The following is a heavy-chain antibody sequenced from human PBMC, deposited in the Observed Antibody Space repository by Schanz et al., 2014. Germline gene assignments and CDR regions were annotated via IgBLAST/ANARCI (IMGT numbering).Heavy chain of an antibody. D-gene: IGHD3-10*01. CDR1: GGSISSHF. CDR2: MYHSGSS. J-gene: IGHJ4*02. V-gene: IGHV4-59*11. Sequence: QVQLQEPGPGLVKPSETLSLTCTVSGGSISSHFWSWIRQPPGKGLEWIGYMYHSGSSNYNPSLKSRVTISVDTSKNQFSLKMTSLTAADTAVYFCAREWSSFDYWGQGALVSVSS. CDR3: AREWSSFDY.